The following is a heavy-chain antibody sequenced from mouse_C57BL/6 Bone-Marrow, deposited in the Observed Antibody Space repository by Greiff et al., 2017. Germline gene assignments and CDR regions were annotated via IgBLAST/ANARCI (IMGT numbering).Heavy chain of an antibody. CDR3: AREVYYDRWYIDV. Sequence: VQLQQSGTVLARPGASVKMSCKTSGYTFTSYWMHWVKQRPGQGLEWIGAIYPGNSDTSYNQKFKGKAKMTAVTSASTAYMELSSLTTEDSAVYYGAREVYYDRWYIDVWGTGTTVTVSS. CDR2: IYPGNSDT. V-gene: IGHV1-5*01. J-gene: IGHJ1*03. CDR1: GYTFTSYW. D-gene: IGHD1-1*01.